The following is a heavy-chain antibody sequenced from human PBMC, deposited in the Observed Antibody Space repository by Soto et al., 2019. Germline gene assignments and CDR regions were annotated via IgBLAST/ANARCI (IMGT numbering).Heavy chain of an antibody. CDR2: ISYEGSVQ. D-gene: IGHD3-16*01. CDR1: GVTFSSYG. Sequence: GGSLRLSCAASGVTFSSYGMQWVRQAPGKGLEWVAVISYEGSVQYYADSVKGRVTISRDNSKNTVYLEMNSLRAEDTAVYYCAKEAGLFDASYGSYLDVWGQGTTVTVSS. CDR3: AKEAGLFDASYGSYLDV. V-gene: IGHV3-30*18. J-gene: IGHJ6*02.